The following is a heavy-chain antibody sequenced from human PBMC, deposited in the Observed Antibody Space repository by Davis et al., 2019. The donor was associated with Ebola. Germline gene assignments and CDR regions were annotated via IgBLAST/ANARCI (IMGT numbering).Heavy chain of an antibody. Sequence: PGGSLRLSCAGSGFTFSDYGMNWVRQAPGKGLEWVSYISGTSLTKYYAVSVRGRFTISRDNARNSLYLQMNSLTDEDTALYYCARDPGYSTSWPSFDLWGQGTLVTVSS. V-gene: IGHV3-48*02. J-gene: IGHJ5*02. D-gene: IGHD6-13*01. CDR1: GFTFSDYG. CDR3: ARDPGYSTSWPSFDL. CDR2: ISGTSLTK.